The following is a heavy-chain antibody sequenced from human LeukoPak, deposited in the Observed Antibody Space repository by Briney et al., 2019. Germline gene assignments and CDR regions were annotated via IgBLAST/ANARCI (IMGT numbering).Heavy chain of an antibody. CDR2: INPNSGGT. CDR3: ARDSSYCSGGSCYPRDY. CDR1: GYTFTGYY. V-gene: IGHV1-2*02. J-gene: IGHJ4*02. D-gene: IGHD2-15*01. Sequence: ASVKVSCKASGYTFTGYYMHWVRQAPGQGLEWMGWINPNSGGTNYAQKFQGRVTMTRETSISTAYMELSRLRSDDTAVYYCARDSSYCSGGSCYPRDYWGQGTLVTVSS.